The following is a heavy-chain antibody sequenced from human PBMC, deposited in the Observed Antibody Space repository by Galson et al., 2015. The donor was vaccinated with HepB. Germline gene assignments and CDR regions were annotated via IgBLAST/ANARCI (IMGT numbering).Heavy chain of an antibody. V-gene: IGHV4-30-2*01. CDR1: GGSISSGGYS. D-gene: IGHD2-15*01. CDR3: ARDGGYCSGGSCYLNDAFDI. CDR2: IYHSGST. J-gene: IGHJ3*02. Sequence: TLSLTCAVSGGSISSGGYSWSWIRQPPGKGLEWIGYIYHSGSTYYNPSLKSRVTISVDRSKNQFSLKLSSVTAADTAVYYCARDGGYCSGGSCYLNDAFDIWGQGTMVTVSS.